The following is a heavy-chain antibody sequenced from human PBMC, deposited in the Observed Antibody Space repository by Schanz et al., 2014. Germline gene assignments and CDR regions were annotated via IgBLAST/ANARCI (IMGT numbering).Heavy chain of an antibody. CDR2: INPSGGST. V-gene: IGHV1-46*03. D-gene: IGHD6-13*01. CDR3: ARDGVDAAAGGNY. CDR1: GYTFTNFF. Sequence: QVHLVQSGAEVHKPGASLKISCKASGYTFTNFFLHWVRQAPGQGLEWMGMINPSGGSTTYAQKFQGRVAMTRGTSTSAVYMELSSLRSEDTAVYYCARDGVDAAAGGNYWGQGTLVTVSS. J-gene: IGHJ4*02.